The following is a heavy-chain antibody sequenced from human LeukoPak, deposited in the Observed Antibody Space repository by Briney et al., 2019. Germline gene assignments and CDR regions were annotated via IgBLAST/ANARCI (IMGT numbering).Heavy chain of an antibody. Sequence: RRASVNVSCKASGYTFTSYGISWVRQAPGQGLEWMGWISAYNGNTNYAQKLQGRVTMTTDTSTSTAYMELRSLRSDDTAVYYCAVNYGAISHPFDYWGQGTLVTVSS. CDR3: AVNYGAISHPFDY. J-gene: IGHJ4*02. D-gene: IGHD4-17*01. V-gene: IGHV1-18*01. CDR1: GYTFTSYG. CDR2: ISAYNGNT.